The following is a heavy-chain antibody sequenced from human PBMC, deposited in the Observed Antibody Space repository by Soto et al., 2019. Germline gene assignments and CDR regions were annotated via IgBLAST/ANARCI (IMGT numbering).Heavy chain of an antibody. CDR3: VRASTLDY. CDR1: GATINRGSYY. CDR2: IYYSGNA. Sequence: QLQLQESGPGLVKPPETLSLTCSVSGATINRGSYYWGWVRQPPGKGLEWIGSIYYSGNAYYSPSLKNRVTISVDTSKNQFSLKVNSVTSADTAVYYCVRASTLDYWGQGILATVSS. V-gene: IGHV4-39*01. J-gene: IGHJ4*02.